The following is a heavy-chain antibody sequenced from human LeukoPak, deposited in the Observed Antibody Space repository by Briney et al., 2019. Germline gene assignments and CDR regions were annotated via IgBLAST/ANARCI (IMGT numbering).Heavy chain of an antibody. CDR1: GYTFTGYY. V-gene: IGHV1-46*01. J-gene: IGHJ4*02. CDR2: INPTGGST. Sequence: ASVQVSCKASGYTFTGYYMHWVRQAPGEGLEWMGIINPTGGSTSYAQKFQGRVIMTRDTSTSTVYMELSSLRSEDTAVYYCARDHYHKIHSVMVTAPDYWGQGTLVIVSS. D-gene: IGHD2-21*02. CDR3: ARDHYHKIHSVMVTAPDY.